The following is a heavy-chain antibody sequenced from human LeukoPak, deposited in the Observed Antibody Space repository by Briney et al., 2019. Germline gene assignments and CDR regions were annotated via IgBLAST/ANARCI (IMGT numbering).Heavy chain of an antibody. Sequence: SSETLSLTCTVSGGSVSSGRYYWSWIRQPPGKGLEWIGYAHHRGSTNYNPSLKSRVTISVDTSKNQFSLKLNSVTAADTAVYYCATEGTYSSGWFDYWGQGTLVTVSS. CDR1: GGSVSSGRYY. V-gene: IGHV4-61*01. D-gene: IGHD6-19*01. CDR2: AHHRGST. CDR3: ATEGTYSSGWFDY. J-gene: IGHJ5*01.